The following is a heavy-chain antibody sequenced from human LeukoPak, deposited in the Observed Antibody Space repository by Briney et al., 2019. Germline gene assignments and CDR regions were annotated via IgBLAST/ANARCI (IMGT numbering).Heavy chain of an antibody. CDR3: ARNSSGWYGDWFDS. J-gene: IGHJ5*01. Sequence: ASVKVSCKASGYTFTGYYMHWVRQAPGQGLEWMGWINPNSGGTNYAQKFQGWVTMTTDTSTSTAYMELRSLRSDDTAVYYCARNSSGWYGDWFDSWGQGTLVTVSS. CDR2: INPNSGGT. D-gene: IGHD6-19*01. CDR1: GYTFTGYY. V-gene: IGHV1-2*04.